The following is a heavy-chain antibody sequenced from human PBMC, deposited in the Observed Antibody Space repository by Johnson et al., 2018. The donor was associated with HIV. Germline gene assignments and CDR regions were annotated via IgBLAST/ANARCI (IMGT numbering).Heavy chain of an antibody. Sequence: VHLVESGGGVVQPGRSLRLSCAASGFTFSSYAMHWVRQAPGKGLEWVSATTPSGGGTYYADSVKGRFTISRDNSKNTLFLQMNSLRAEDTAVYFCAKHSSGYRDAFDIWGQGTMVTVSS. V-gene: IGHV3-23*04. CDR2: TTPSGGGT. CDR1: GFTFSSYA. J-gene: IGHJ3*02. D-gene: IGHD3-22*01. CDR3: AKHSSGYRDAFDI.